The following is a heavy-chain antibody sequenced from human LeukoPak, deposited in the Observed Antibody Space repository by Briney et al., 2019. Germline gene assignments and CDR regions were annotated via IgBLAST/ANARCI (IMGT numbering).Heavy chain of an antibody. D-gene: IGHD2-15*01. Sequence: SGTLSLTCAVSGGSISSNNWWCWVRQPPGKGLEWIGEIYHSGSTNYNPSLKSRVTISVDTSKNQFSLKLSSVTAADTAVYYCARRDCSGGSCYSSSYYYYYYYMDVWGKGTTVTVSS. J-gene: IGHJ6*03. V-gene: IGHV4-4*02. CDR2: IYHSGST. CDR3: ARRDCSGGSCYSSSYYYYYYYMDV. CDR1: GGSISSNNW.